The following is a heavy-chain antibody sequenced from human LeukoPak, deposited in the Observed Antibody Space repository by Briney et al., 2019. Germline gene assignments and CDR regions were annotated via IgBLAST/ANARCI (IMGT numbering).Heavy chain of an antibody. CDR3: ARDRNWATRNWYFAL. V-gene: IGHV3-33*01. Sequence: GGSQRLFCAASGFTFRNDVMHWVRQAPGNGVERVGVIWYDGSNKYYGDSVKGRSTISRDNSQNTLSLQMDSLRAEDTAIYYCARDRNWATRNWYFALWGRGTLVTVSS. J-gene: IGHJ2*01. CDR1: GFTFRNDV. CDR2: IWYDGSNK. D-gene: IGHD5-24*01.